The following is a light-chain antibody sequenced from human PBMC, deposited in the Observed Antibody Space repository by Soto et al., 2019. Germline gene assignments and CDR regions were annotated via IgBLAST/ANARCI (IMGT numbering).Light chain of an antibody. J-gene: IGKJ1*01. CDR3: QQYNNWRT. CDR1: QSVSSN. V-gene: IGKV3-15*01. Sequence: EIVMTQSPATLSVSPGERATLSCRASQSVSSNLAWYQQKPGQAPRLLFYGASTRATGIPARFSGSGSGTEFTLTISNLQSEDFAVYYCQQYNNWRTFGQGTKVEIK. CDR2: GAS.